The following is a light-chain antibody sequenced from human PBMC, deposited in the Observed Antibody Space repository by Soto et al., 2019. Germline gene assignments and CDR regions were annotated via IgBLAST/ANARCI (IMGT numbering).Light chain of an antibody. Sequence: EMVLTRSPGTLSLSPGERATLSCRASQSVSSSYLAWYQQKPGRAPRLLIYGASSRATGIPDRFSGSGSGTDFTLTISRLEPEDFAVYYCQQYGSSPQTFGQGTKVDIK. J-gene: IGKJ1*01. V-gene: IGKV3-20*01. CDR3: QQYGSSPQT. CDR2: GAS. CDR1: QSVSSSY.